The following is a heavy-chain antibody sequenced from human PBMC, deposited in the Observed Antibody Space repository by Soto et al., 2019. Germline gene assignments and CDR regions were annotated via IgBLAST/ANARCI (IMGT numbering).Heavy chain of an antibody. CDR3: ARGMGRYFDL. V-gene: IGHV4-4*07. J-gene: IGHJ2*01. Sequence: PSETLSLTCTVSGGSISGYYWSWIRQPPGKGLEWIGRVSLSGRTNYNPSLQSRVTMSVDTSKNQVSLRLTSVSAADTAVYFCARGMGRYFDLWGRGTLVTVSS. D-gene: IGHD2-8*01. CDR1: GGSISGYY. CDR2: VSLSGRT.